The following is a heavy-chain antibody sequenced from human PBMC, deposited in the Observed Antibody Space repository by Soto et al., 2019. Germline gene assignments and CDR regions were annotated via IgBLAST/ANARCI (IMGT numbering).Heavy chain of an antibody. CDR1: GYTFTSYG. J-gene: IGHJ4*02. V-gene: IGHV1-18*01. CDR2: ISAYNGNT. CDR3: AKYLVGYSYGTSGYFDY. Sequence: ASVKVSCKASGYTFTSYGISWVRQAPGQGLEWMGWISAYNGNTNYAQKLQGRVTMTTDTSTSTAYMELRSLRSDDTAVYYCAKYLVGYSYGTSGYFDYWGQGTLVTVSS. D-gene: IGHD5-18*01.